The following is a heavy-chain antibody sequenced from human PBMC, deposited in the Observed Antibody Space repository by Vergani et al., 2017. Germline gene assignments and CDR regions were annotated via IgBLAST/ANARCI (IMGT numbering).Heavy chain of an antibody. J-gene: IGHJ4*02. Sequence: QVQLVQSGAEVKKPGSSVKVSCKASGGTFSSYAISWVRQAPGQGLEWMGGTIPIFGTANYAQKFQGRVTMTRNTSISTAYMELSSLRSEDTAVYYCARVQYGDYQLQLFDYWGQGTLVTVSS. CDR3: ARVQYGDYQLQLFDY. D-gene: IGHD2-2*01. CDR2: TIPIFGTA. CDR1: GGTFSSYA. V-gene: IGHV1-69*06.